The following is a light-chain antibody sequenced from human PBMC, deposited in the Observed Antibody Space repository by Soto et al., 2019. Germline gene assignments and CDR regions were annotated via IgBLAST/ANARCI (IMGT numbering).Light chain of an antibody. J-gene: IGLJ2*01. CDR3: LLSYSGVRV. CDR1: TGPVISGHY. V-gene: IGLV7-46*01. Sequence: QAVVTQEPSLTVSPGGTVTLTCGSSTGPVISGHYPYWFQQKPGQAPRTLIYDTTNKDSRTPERFSGSILGGKAALTLSGAQPDDEADYYCLLSYSGVRVFGGGTKLTVL. CDR2: DTT.